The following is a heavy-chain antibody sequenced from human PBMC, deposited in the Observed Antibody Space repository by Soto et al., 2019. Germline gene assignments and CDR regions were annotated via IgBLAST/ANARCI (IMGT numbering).Heavy chain of an antibody. V-gene: IGHV1-18*01. CDR3: ARVLSYGLCDY. D-gene: IGHD5-18*01. Sequence: QVQLVQSGAEVKKPGASVKVSCKASGYTFTSYGISWVRQAPGQGLEWMGWISAYNGNTKYAQKLQGRLTTTTDASTSTAYMALRSLRSDDPAGYYCARVLSYGLCDYWGRGALVTVSS. CDR1: GYTFTSYG. CDR2: ISAYNGNT. J-gene: IGHJ4*02.